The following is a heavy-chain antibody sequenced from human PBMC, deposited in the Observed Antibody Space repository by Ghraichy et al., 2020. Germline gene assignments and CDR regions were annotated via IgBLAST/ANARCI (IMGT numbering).Heavy chain of an antibody. J-gene: IGHJ4*02. CDR1: GFTFSSYA. CDR2: ISYDGSNK. CDR3: HLAGGSSGRAPK. D-gene: IGHD6-19*01. Sequence: GGSLRLSCAASGFTFSSYAMHWVRQAPGKGLEWVAVISYDGSNKYYADSVKGRFTISRDNSKNTLYLQINSLRAEDTAVYYCHLAGGSSGRAPKGGQGTLVTVSS. V-gene: IGHV3-30-3*01.